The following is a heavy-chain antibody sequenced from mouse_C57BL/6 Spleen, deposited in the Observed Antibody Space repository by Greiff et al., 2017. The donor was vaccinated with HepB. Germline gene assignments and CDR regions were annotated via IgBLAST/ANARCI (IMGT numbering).Heavy chain of an antibody. J-gene: IGHJ1*03. CDR1: GYTFTSYW. V-gene: IGHV1-64*01. CDR3: ARRDGFWYFDV. CDR2: IHPNSGST. D-gene: IGHD2-3*01. Sequence: QVQLKQPGAELVKPGASVKLSCKASGYTFTSYWMHWVKQRPGQGLEWIGMIHPNSGSTNYNEKFKSKATLTVDKSSSTAYMQLSSLTSEDSAVYYCARRDGFWYFDVWGTGTTVTVSS.